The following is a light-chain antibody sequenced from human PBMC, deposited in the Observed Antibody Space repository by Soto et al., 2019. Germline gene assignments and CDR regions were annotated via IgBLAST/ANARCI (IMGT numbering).Light chain of an antibody. Sequence: IQMTQSPSTLSASVGGRVTITCRASQSISNWLAWYQQKPGKAPNLLIYDASSLQSGVPSRFSGSGSGTEFTLTISSLQPDDFATYYCQQYNTYSWTFGQGTKVDIK. J-gene: IGKJ1*01. CDR3: QQYNTYSWT. V-gene: IGKV1-5*01. CDR2: DAS. CDR1: QSISNW.